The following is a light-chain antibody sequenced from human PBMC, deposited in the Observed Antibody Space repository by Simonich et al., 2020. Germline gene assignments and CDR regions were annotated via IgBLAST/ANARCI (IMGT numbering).Light chain of an antibody. V-gene: IGKV4-1*01. J-gene: IGKJ1*01. CDR3: QQYYSTTWT. CDR1: QSVLYSSNNKNY. CDR2: WAS. Sequence: DIVMTQSPDSLAVSLGEWATINCKSSQSVLYSSNNKNYLAWYQQKPGQPPKLLIYWASTRESGVPDRCSGSGSGTDFTLTISSLQAEDVAVYYCQQYYSTTWTFGQGTKVEIK.